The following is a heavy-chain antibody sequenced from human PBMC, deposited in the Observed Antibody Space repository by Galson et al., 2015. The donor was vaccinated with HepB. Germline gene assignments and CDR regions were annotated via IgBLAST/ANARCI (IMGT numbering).Heavy chain of an antibody. Sequence: SVKVSCKASGGTFSSYAISWVRQAPGQGLEWMGGIIPIFGTANYAQKFQGRVTITADESTSTAYMELSSLRSEDTAVYYCASCSGGSCYSRPTFDYWGQGTLVTVSS. CDR3: ASCSGGSCYSRPTFDY. CDR1: GGTFSSYA. J-gene: IGHJ4*02. CDR2: IIPIFGTA. V-gene: IGHV1-69*13. D-gene: IGHD2-15*01.